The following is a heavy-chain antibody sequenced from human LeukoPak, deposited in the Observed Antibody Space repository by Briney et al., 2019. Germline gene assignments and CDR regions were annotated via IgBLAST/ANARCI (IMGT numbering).Heavy chain of an antibody. CDR3: AKALGGDYTVYVIDY. Sequence: GGSLRLSCAASGFTFSSYWMNWVRQAPGKGLEWVAVISYDGSNKYYADSVKGRFTISRDNSKNTLYLQMNSLRAEDTAVYYCAKALGGDYTVYVIDYWGQGTLVTVSS. CDR1: GFTFSSYW. CDR2: ISYDGSNK. J-gene: IGHJ4*02. V-gene: IGHV3-30*18. D-gene: IGHD4-17*01.